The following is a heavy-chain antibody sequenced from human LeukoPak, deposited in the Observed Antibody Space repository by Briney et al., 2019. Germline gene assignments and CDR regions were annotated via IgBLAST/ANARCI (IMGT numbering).Heavy chain of an antibody. CDR1: GFTINTNY. Sequence: GGSLRLSCAASGFTINTNYMNWVRQAPGRGLEWLSVIYPGGVTKYAESVKGRFTVSRDIAKNTVYLEMNDLRAEDTALYYCAREIGYYFDSDDSRLRGRLDVWGKGTSVTVSS. J-gene: IGHJ6*04. CDR2: IYPGGVT. D-gene: IGHD3-22*01. CDR3: AREIGYYFDSDDSRLRGRLDV. V-gene: IGHV3-53*01.